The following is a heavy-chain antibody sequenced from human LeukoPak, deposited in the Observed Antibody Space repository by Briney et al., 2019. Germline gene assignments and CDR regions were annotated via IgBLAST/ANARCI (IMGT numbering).Heavy chain of an antibody. CDR3: AREAVGAADWRY. D-gene: IGHD1-26*01. Sequence: MSSETLSLTCAVSGGSISSSNWWSWVRQPPGKGLEWIGEIYHSGSTNYNPSLKSRVTISVDKSKNQFSVKLTAVTAADTAVYYCAREAVGAADWRYWGQGTLVTVSS. CDR2: IYHSGST. V-gene: IGHV4-4*02. CDR1: GGSISSSNW. J-gene: IGHJ4*02.